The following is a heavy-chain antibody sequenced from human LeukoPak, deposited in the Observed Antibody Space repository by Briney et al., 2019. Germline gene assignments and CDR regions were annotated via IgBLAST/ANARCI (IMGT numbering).Heavy chain of an antibody. J-gene: IGHJ4*02. CDR3: ARAYYYDSSGSTPIDY. CDR2: INPNSGGT. D-gene: IGHD3-22*01. CDR1: GYTFTGYY. Sequence: ASVKVSCKASGYTFTGYYMHWVRQAPGQGLEWMGWINPNSGGTDYAQKFQGRVTMTRDTSISTAYMELSSLRSEDTAVYYCARAYYYDSSGSTPIDYWGQGTLVTVSS. V-gene: IGHV1-2*02.